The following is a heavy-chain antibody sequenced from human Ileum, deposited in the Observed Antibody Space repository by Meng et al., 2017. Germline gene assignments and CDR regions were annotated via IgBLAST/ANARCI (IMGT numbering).Heavy chain of an antibody. CDR1: GDSIRGSRYY. CDR3: ARDQAYHYENNGYVGSDGMDV. Sequence: SETLSLTCTVSGDSIRGSRYYWAWIRQPPGKGLEWIGNIYHIGSASYNPSLKSRVTISVDTSKNQFSLTLSSVTAADTAVYYCARDQAYHYENNGYVGSDGMDVWGQGTTVTVSS. J-gene: IGHJ6*02. CDR2: IYHIGSA. V-gene: IGHV4-39*07. D-gene: IGHD3-22*01.